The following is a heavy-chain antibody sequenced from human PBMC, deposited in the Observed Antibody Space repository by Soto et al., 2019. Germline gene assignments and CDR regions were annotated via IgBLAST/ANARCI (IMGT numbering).Heavy chain of an antibody. CDR3: ARDGLHAGGFLWRFDP. CDR1: GGTFSSYA. J-gene: IGHJ5*02. D-gene: IGHD3-3*01. CDR2: IIPIFGTA. Sequence: GASVKVSCKASGGTFSSYAISWVRQAPGQGLEWMGGIIPIFGTANYAQKFQGRVTITADESTGTAYMELSSLRSEDTAVYYCARDGLHAGGFLWRFDPWGQGTLVTVSS. V-gene: IGHV1-69*13.